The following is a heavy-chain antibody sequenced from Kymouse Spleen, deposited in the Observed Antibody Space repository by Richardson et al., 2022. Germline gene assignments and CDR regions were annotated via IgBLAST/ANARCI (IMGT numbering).Heavy chain of an antibody. CDR1: GGSISSYY. J-gene: IGHJ4*02. CDR2: IYYSGST. CDR3: ASSYGPMTT. Sequence: QVQLQESGPGLVKPSETLSLTCTVSGGSISSYYWSWIRQPPGKGLEWIGYIYYSGSTNYNPSLKSRVTISVDTSKNQFSLKLSSVTAADTAVYYCASSYGPMTTGAREPWSPSPQ. D-gene: IGHD5-18,IGHD5-18*01. V-gene: IGHV4-59*01.